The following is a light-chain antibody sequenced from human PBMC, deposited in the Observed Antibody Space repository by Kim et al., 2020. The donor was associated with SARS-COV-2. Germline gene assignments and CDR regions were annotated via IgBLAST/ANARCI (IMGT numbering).Light chain of an antibody. CDR2: EDN. CDR3: QSYDSSNPHWV. Sequence: VTISCAGSSGSIASSYVQWYQQRPGSAPATVIYEDNQRPSGVPDRFSGSIDSSSNSASLTISGLKTEDEADYYCQSYDSSNPHWVFGGGTQLTVL. CDR1: SGSIASSY. J-gene: IGLJ3*02. V-gene: IGLV6-57*02.